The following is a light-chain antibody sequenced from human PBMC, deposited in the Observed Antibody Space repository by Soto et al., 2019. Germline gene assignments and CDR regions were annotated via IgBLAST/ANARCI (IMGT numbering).Light chain of an antibody. CDR3: QQRSNWPPVT. V-gene: IGKV3-11*01. CDR2: DAS. CDR1: QSVSSY. J-gene: IGKJ4*01. Sequence: EIVLTQSPATLYLSPGERATLSCRASQSVSSYLAWYQQKPGQAPRLLIYDASNRATGIPARFSGSGSGTDFTLTISSLEHEDFAMYYCQQRSNWPPVTFGGGTKVEIK.